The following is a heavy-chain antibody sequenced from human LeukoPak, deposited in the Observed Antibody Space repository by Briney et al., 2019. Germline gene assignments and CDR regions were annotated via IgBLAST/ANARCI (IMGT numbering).Heavy chain of an antibody. CDR3: ASPDPFRGVVNPDY. Sequence: GGSLRLSCAASGFTFYNFAMGWVRQAPGKGLEWVSSISSSGSYIYYADSVRGRFTISRDNAKNSLSLQMNSLRAEDTAVYYCASPDPFRGVVNPDYWGQGTLVTVSS. J-gene: IGHJ4*02. V-gene: IGHV3-21*01. CDR1: GFTFYNFA. D-gene: IGHD3-10*01. CDR2: ISSSGSYI.